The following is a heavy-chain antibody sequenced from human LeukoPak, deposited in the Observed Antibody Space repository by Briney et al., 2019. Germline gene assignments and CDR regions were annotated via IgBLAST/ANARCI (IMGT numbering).Heavy chain of an antibody. D-gene: IGHD5-12*01. CDR1: VDSISIYY. CDR2: ISHSGST. Sequence: SETLSLTRTVSVDSISIYYWNCIRHSPGKGLEWIGYISHSGSTNYNPSLKSRVTISLDTSKNQFSLKVRSVTAADTDVYYCARGFDSKSTYFDYWGQGTLVTVSS. CDR3: ARGFDSKSTYFDY. J-gene: IGHJ4*02. V-gene: IGHV4-59*01.